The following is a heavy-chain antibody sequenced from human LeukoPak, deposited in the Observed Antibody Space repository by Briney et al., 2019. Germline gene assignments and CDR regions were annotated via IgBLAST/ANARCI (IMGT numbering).Heavy chain of an antibody. CDR1: GGSISSYY. CDR3: ARVYAPYSSNHFDY. V-gene: IGHV4-59*01. Sequence: PSETLSLTCTVSGGSISSYYWSLIRQPPGPGLYLIGYIYYSGSTNYNPSLKSRVTISVDTSKNQFSLKLSSVTAADTAVYYCARVYAPYSSNHFDYWGQGTLVTVSS. CDR2: IYYSGST. D-gene: IGHD6-13*01. J-gene: IGHJ4*02.